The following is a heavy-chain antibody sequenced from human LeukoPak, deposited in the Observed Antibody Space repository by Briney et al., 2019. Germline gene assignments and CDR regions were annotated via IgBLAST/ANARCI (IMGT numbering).Heavy chain of an antibody. D-gene: IGHD3-10*01. V-gene: IGHV4-4*07. CDR3: ARGDYYGSENWFDP. CDR2: IYTSGST. CDR1: GGSISSYY. Sequence: SETLSLTCTVSGGSISSYYWSWIRQPAGKGLEWIGRIYTSGSTNYNPSLKSRITMSVDTSKNQFSLKLSSVTAADTAVYYCARGDYYGSENWFDPWGQGTLVTVSS. J-gene: IGHJ5*02.